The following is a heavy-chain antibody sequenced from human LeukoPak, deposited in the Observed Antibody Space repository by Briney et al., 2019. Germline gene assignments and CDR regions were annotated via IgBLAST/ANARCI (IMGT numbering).Heavy chain of an antibody. V-gene: IGHV4-39*07. J-gene: IGHJ4*02. CDR2: INHSGST. CDR1: GGSISGESYY. Sequence: PSQTLSLTCTVSGGSISGESYYWGWIRQPPGKGLEWIGEINHSGSTNYNPSLKSRVTISVDTSKNQFSLKLSSVTAADTAVYYCARVLRYFDWLLGKRATERGYFDYWGQGTLVTVSS. CDR3: ARVLRYFDWLLGKRATERGYFDY. D-gene: IGHD3-9*01.